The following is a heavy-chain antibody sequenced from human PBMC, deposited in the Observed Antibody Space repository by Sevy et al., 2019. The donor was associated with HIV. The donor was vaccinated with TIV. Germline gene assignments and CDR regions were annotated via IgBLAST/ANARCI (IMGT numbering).Heavy chain of an antibody. V-gene: IGHV3-49*04. CDR3: TRWKGLQSIFDF. D-gene: IGHD2-21*01. CDR2: LKNKASGGTV. J-gene: IGHJ4*02. Sequence: GGSLRLSCTASGFTFGDYTMNWVRQAPGKGLEWVAFLKNKASGGTVDHAASVKGRFTISRDDSRSIVYLQMYDLKTEDTAVYYCTRWKGLQSIFDFWGQGVLVTVSS. CDR1: GFTFGDYT.